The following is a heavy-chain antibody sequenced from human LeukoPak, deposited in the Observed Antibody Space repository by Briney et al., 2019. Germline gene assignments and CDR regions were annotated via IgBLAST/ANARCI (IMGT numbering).Heavy chain of an antibody. D-gene: IGHD1-26*01. CDR3: ATNTGGGSYIYFDY. J-gene: IGHJ4*02. Sequence: SETLSLTCTVSGGSISSSSYYWGWIRQPPGKGLEWIGSIYYSGSTYYNPSLRSRVTISVDTSKNQFSPKLSSVTAADTAVYYCATNTGGGSYIYFDYWGQGTLVTVSS. V-gene: IGHV4-39*07. CDR1: GGSISSSSYY. CDR2: IYYSGST.